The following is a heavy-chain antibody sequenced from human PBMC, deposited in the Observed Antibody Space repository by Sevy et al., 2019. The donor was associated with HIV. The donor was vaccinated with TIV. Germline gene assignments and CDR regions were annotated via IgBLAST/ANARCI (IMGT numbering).Heavy chain of an antibody. Sequence: GGSLRLSCAASGFTFSIYAMSWVRQAPGKGLEWVSGLSGSGGTTYYADSVKGRFTISRDNSKNTLYLQRNSLRAEDTAVYYWAKDQGDYVWGTFRDYWGQGTLVTVSS. CDR3: AKDQGDYVWGTFRDY. CDR1: GFTFSIYA. J-gene: IGHJ4*02. CDR2: LSGSGGTT. V-gene: IGHV3-23*01. D-gene: IGHD3-16*02.